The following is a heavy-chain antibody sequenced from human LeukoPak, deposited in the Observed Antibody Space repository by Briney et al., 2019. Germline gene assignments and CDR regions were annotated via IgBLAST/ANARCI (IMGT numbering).Heavy chain of an antibody. J-gene: IGHJ5*02. CDR1: GGSISSGGYY. CDR3: ARLGYCSSTSCPDP. V-gene: IGHV4-39*07. CDR2: INHSGST. D-gene: IGHD2-2*01. Sequence: SGTLSLTCTVSGGSISSGGYYWSWIRQPPGKGLEWIGEINHSGSTNYNPSLKSRVTISVDTSKNQFSLKLSSVTAADTAVYYCARLGYCSSTSCPDPWGQGTLVTVSS.